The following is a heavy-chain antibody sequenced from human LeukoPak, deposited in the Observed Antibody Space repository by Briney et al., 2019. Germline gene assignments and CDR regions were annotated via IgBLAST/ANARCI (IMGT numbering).Heavy chain of an antibody. CDR3: RQDPPFDYGEYYEALDL. J-gene: IGHJ3*01. CDR1: AFTFSSYS. Sequence: PGGCLRLSCAASAFTFSSYSMNWVRQAPGKGLEWVSSISSSSSYIYYADSVKGRFTISRDNAKNSLYLQMNSLRAEDTAVYYRRQDPPFDYGEYYEALDLWAQGTMVTVSS. V-gene: IGHV3-21*01. CDR2: ISSSSSYI. D-gene: IGHD4-17*01.